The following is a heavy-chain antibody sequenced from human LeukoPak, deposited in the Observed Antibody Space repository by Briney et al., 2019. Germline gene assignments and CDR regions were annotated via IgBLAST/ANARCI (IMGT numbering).Heavy chain of an antibody. CDR2: ISSSSSTI. J-gene: IGHJ4*02. V-gene: IGHV3-48*01. Sequence: PGGSLRLSCAASGFTFSSYTMNWVRQAPGKGLEWVSYISSSSSTIYYADSVKGRFTISRDNAKNSLYLQMNSLRAEDTAVYYCARGAVVPAAIEPHFDYWGQGTLVTVSS. CDR1: GFTFSSYT. D-gene: IGHD2-2*02. CDR3: ARGAVVPAAIEPHFDY.